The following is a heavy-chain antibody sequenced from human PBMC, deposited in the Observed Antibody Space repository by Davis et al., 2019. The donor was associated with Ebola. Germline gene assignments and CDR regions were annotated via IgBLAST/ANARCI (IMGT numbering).Heavy chain of an antibody. CDR3: ARAAGSYWFFDL. CDR1: GGSLSGYW. J-gene: IGHJ2*01. CDR2: INHGGSP. Sequence: SETLSLTCAVYGGSLSGYWWSWIRQSPGKGLEWIGEINHGGSPDYNPSLKSRATISVDTTKSQFSLKLTSVSATDTAVYYCARAAGSYWFFDLWGRGTLVTVSS. V-gene: IGHV4-34*01.